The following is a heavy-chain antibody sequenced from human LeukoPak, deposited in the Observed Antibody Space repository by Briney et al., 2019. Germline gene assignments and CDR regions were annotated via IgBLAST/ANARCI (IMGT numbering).Heavy chain of an antibody. CDR2: INPSGGNT. Sequence: ASVKVSCKASGYTFSNYYIHWVRQAPGQGLEWMGIINPSGGNTRYAQKFQGRLAVTRDTSTSIVYMELSSLRSEDTAVYYCARSSGYYDAFDIWGQGTMVTVSS. J-gene: IGHJ3*02. D-gene: IGHD3-22*01. CDR3: ARSSGYYDAFDI. CDR1: GYTFSNYY. V-gene: IGHV1-46*01.